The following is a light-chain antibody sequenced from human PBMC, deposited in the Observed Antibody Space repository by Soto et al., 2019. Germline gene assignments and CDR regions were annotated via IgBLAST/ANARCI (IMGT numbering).Light chain of an antibody. V-gene: IGLV1-40*01. CDR3: QSYDSSLSGYV. CDR2: GNS. Sequence: QSALTQPPSVSGAPGQRVTISCTGSSSNIGAGYDVHWYQQLPGTAPKLLIYGNSNRPSGFPDRFSGSKSGTSASLAITGLQAEDEADYYCQSYDSSLSGYVFGTGTKLTVL. CDR1: SSNIGAGYD. J-gene: IGLJ1*01.